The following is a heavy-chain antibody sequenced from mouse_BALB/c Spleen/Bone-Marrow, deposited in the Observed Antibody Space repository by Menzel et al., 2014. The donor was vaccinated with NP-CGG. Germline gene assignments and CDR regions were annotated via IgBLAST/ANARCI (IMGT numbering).Heavy chain of an antibody. CDR3: ARNKDTTVGDY. D-gene: IGHD1-1*01. CDR1: GFSLTSYG. J-gene: IGHJ2*01. CDR2: IWSGGST. V-gene: IGHV2-2*02. Sequence: VMLVESGPGLVQPSQRLSIPCTVSGFSLTSYGVHWVRQSPGKGLEWLGVIWSGGSTDYNAAFISRLSISKDNSKSQVFFKMNSLQANDTAIYYCARNKDTTVGDYWGQGTTLTVSS.